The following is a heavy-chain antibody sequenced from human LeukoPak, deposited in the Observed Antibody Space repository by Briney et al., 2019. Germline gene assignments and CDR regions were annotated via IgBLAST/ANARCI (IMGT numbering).Heavy chain of an antibody. D-gene: IGHD1-7*01. V-gene: IGHV3-30*18. CDR2: ISYDGSNK. CDR1: GFTFSSYG. CDR3: AKTRREGWNYLNYYYGMDV. J-gene: IGHJ6*02. Sequence: PGRSLRLSCAASGFTFSSYGMHWVRQAPGKGLEWVAVISYDGSNKYYADSVKGRFTISRDNSKNTLYLQVNSLRAEDTAVYYCAKTRREGWNYLNYYYGMDVWGQGTTVTVSS.